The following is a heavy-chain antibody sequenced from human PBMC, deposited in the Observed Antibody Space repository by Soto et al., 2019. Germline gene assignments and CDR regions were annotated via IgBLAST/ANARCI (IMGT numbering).Heavy chain of an antibody. CDR3: ARWDGIMFYFDY. J-gene: IGHJ4*02. Sequence: SETLSLTCAVSGGSVTSNYWTWVRQPPGKGLEWIGYIYHSGATNYNPSLKSRVTISIDTPKNQFSLRLSSMTAADTAVYYCARWDGIMFYFDYWGQGTMVTV. D-gene: IGHD1-1*01. V-gene: IGHV4-59*02. CDR2: IYHSGAT. CDR1: GGSVTSNY.